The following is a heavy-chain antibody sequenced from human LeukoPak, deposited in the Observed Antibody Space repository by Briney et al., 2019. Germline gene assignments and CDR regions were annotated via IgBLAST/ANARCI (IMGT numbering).Heavy chain of an antibody. CDR3: ARHRGYCSGSRCYSVWFDP. V-gene: IGHV4-39*01. CDR1: GGSITSSSYY. D-gene: IGHD2-15*01. J-gene: IGHJ5*02. Sequence: SETLSLTCTVSGGSITSSSYYWGGIRQPPGKGLEWIGSMYYRGSNYYNPSLKSRITISEDTSKNQFSLKLSSVTAADTAVYYCARHRGYCSGSRCYSVWFDPWGQGTLVTVSS. CDR2: MYYRGSN.